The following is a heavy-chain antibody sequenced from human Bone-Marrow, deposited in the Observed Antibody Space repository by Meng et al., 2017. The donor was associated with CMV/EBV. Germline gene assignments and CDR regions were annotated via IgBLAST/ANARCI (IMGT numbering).Heavy chain of an antibody. CDR1: GYRLTAYY. Sequence: ASVKVSCKASGYRLTAYYIRWVRQAPGQGLEWMGWIKSSDGGTLYAQKFQGRVTMTRDTSISTAYMELSRLRSDDTAVYYCLYGSGSYYAPFDYWGQGTRVTGYS. CDR3: LYGSGSYYAPFDY. D-gene: IGHD3-10*01. CDR2: IKSSDGGT. V-gene: IGHV1-2*02. J-gene: IGHJ4*02.